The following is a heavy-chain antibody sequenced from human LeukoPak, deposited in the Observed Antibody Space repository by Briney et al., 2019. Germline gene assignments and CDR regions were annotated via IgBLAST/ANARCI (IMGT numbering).Heavy chain of an antibody. D-gene: IGHD6-19*01. CDR2: IIPILGIA. CDR1: GGTFSSYA. Sequence: SVKVSCKASGGTFSSYAISWVRQAPGQGLEWMGRIIPILGIANYAQKFQGRVTITADKSTSTAYMELSGLRSEDTAVYYCARDRSSGWHHDAFDIWGQGTMVTVSS. V-gene: IGHV1-69*04. J-gene: IGHJ3*02. CDR3: ARDRSSGWHHDAFDI.